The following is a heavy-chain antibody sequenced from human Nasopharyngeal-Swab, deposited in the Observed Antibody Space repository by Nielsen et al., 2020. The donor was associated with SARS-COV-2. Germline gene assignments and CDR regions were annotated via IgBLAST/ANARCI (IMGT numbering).Heavy chain of an antibody. Sequence: SETLSLTCTVSGGSISSSSYYWGWIRQPPGKGLEWIGSIYYSGSTYYNPSLKSRVTISVDTSKNQFSLKLSSVTAADTAVYYCARDYKQWLVFGYWGQGTLVTVSS. J-gene: IGHJ4*02. CDR1: GGSISSSSYY. CDR2: IYYSGST. V-gene: IGHV4-39*07. CDR3: ARDYKQWLVFGY. D-gene: IGHD6-19*01.